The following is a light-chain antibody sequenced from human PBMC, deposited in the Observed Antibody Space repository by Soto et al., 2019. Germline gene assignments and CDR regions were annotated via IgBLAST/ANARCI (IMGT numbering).Light chain of an antibody. CDR3: QQYNNWWT. V-gene: IGKV3-15*01. CDR1: QSVSNN. CDR2: GAS. Sequence: EILMTQSPATLSVSPGERATLSCRSSQSVSNNLAWYQKKPGQAPRLLIYGASTRATAIPARFSGIGSGTEFTLTISSLQSEDFAFYYCQQYNNWWTFGQGTRVDIK. J-gene: IGKJ1*01.